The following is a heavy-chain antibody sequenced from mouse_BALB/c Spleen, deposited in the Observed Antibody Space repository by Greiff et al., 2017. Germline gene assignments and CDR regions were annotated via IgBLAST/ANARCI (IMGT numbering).Heavy chain of an antibody. CDR3: ATYYRYDGFAY. J-gene: IGHJ3*01. CDR2: ISSGGSYT. D-gene: IGHD2-14*01. V-gene: IGHV5-9-4*01. CDR1: GFTFSSYA. Sequence: VQLKESGGGLVKPGGSLKLSCAASGFTFSSYAMSWVRQSPEKRLEWVAEISSGGSYTYYPDTVTGRFTISRDNAKNTLYLEMSSLRSEDTAMYYCATYYRYDGFAYWGQGTLVTVSA.